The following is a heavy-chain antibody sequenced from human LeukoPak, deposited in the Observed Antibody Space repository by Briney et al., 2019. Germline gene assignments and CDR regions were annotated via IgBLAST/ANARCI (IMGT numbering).Heavy chain of an antibody. CDR2: IKQDGSEK. CDR1: GFTFSSYW. V-gene: IGHV3-7*01. Sequence: GGSLRLPCAASGFTFSSYWMSWVRQAPGKGLEWVAIIKQDGSEKYYVDSVKGRFTISRDNAKNSLYLQMNSLRAEDTAVYYCARLGYCSGGSCYSSYYFDYWGQGTLVTVSP. D-gene: IGHD2-15*01. J-gene: IGHJ4*02. CDR3: ARLGYCSGGSCYSSYYFDY.